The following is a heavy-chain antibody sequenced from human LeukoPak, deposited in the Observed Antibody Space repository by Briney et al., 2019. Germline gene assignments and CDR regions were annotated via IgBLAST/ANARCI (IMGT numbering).Heavy chain of an antibody. CDR3: ASGAVYYDFWSGYIS. CDR2: IYHSGST. Sequence: SETLSLTCTVSGYSISSGYYWGWIRQPPGKGLEWIGSIYHSGSTYYNPSLKSRVTISVDTSKNQFSLKLSSVTAADTAVYYCASGAVYYDFWSGYISWGQGTLVTVSS. V-gene: IGHV4-38-2*02. D-gene: IGHD3-3*01. CDR1: GYSISSGYY. J-gene: IGHJ5*02.